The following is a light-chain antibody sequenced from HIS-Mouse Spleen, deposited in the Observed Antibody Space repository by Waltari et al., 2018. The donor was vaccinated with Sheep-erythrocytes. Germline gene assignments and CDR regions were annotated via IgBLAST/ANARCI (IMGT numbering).Light chain of an antibody. CDR2: LNSDGSH. CDR3: CSYAGSYNHV. J-gene: IGLJ1*01. Sequence: QLVLTQSPSASASLGASVKLTCTLSSGHSSYAIAWHQQQPEKGPRYLMKLNSDGSHSKGDGIPDRFSGSSSGAERYLTISSLQSEDEADYYCCSYAGSYNHVFATGTKVTVL. V-gene: IGLV4-69*01. CDR1: SGHSSYA.